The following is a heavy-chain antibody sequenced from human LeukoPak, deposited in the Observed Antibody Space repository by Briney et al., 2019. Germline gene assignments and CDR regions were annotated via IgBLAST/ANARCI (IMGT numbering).Heavy chain of an antibody. D-gene: IGHD2-15*01. CDR3: ASALVAAAIYYYGMDV. CDR1: GGSISSYY. Sequence: KASETLSLTCTVSGGSISSYYWSWIRQPPGKGLEWIGHIYYSGSTNYNPSLKSRVTISVDTSKNQFSLKLSSVTAADTAVYYCASALVAAAIYYYGMDVWGQGTTVTVSS. J-gene: IGHJ6*02. V-gene: IGHV4-59*12. CDR2: IYYSGST.